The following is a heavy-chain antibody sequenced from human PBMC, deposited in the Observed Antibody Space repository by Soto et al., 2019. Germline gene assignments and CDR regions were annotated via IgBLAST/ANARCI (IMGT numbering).Heavy chain of an antibody. CDR2: IIPIVGTA. CDR1: GGTFSSYA. V-gene: IGHV1-69*01. CDR3: AIGLLRYNWNPGHFDY. Sequence: QVQLVQSGAEVKKPGSSVKFSCKASGGTFSSYAISWVRQAPGQGLAGLGGIIPIVGTANYAQKFQGRVTITADESTSTDYMELSSLRSEDTAVDYCAIGLLRYNWNPGHFDYWGQGTLVTVSS. J-gene: IGHJ4*02. D-gene: IGHD1-20*01.